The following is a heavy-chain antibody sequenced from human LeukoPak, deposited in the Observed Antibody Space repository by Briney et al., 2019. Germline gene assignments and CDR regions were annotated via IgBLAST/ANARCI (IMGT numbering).Heavy chain of an antibody. CDR3: AREGITMVRGVITY. Sequence: GGSLRLSCAASGFTFSSYSMNWVRQAPGKGLEWVSSISSSSSYIYYADSVKGRFTISRDNAKNSLYLQMNSLRAEDTAVYYCAREGITMVRGVITYWGQGTLVTVS. J-gene: IGHJ4*02. D-gene: IGHD3-10*01. CDR2: ISSSSSYI. CDR1: GFTFSSYS. V-gene: IGHV3-21*01.